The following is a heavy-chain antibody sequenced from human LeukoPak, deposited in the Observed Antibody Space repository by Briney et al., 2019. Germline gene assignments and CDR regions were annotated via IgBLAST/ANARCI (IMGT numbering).Heavy chain of an antibody. V-gene: IGHV3-48*04. Sequence: PGRSLRLSCAASGFTFSSYGMHWVRQAPGKGLEWVSYISSSSSTIYYADSVKGRFTISRDNAKNSLYLQMNSLRAEDTAVYYCARVVGKAPVDYWGQGTLVTVSS. J-gene: IGHJ4*02. D-gene: IGHD4-17*01. CDR1: GFTFSSYG. CDR3: ARVVGKAPVDY. CDR2: ISSSSSTI.